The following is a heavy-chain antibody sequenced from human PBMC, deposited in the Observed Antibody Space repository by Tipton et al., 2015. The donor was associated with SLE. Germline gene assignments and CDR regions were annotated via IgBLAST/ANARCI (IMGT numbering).Heavy chain of an antibody. V-gene: IGHV3-7*03. CDR3: ARALGMGY. Sequence: SLRLSCAASGFTFSTYWMTWVRQAPGKGLEWVANINEDGSETYYVDSLKGRFTISRDNAKKSLYLQMNSLRADDTAVYYCARALGMGYWGRGTLVTVSS. CDR1: GFTFSTYW. J-gene: IGHJ2*01. CDR2: INEDGSET. D-gene: IGHD3-9*01.